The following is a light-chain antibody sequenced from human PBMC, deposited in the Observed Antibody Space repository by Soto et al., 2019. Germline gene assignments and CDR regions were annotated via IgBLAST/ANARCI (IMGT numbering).Light chain of an antibody. Sequence: QSALTQPASASASPGQSVTISCTGTGSDVGGYNYVSWYQQHPDKAPKLIMFEVNKRPSGVPDRFSGSKSGNTASLTVSGLQAEDEADYFCSSYTGSNGYVFGSGTKLTVL. V-gene: IGLV2-8*01. CDR2: EVN. CDR3: SSYTGSNGYV. J-gene: IGLJ1*01. CDR1: GSDVGGYNY.